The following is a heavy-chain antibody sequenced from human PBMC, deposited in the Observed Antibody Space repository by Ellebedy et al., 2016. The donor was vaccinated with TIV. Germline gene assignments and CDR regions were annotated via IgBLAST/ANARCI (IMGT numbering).Heavy chain of an antibody. J-gene: IGHJ4*02. Sequence: PGGSLRLSCAASGFTFGRYWMSWVRQAPGKGLEWVANIKTDGSVKYYVDSVKGRFTISRDNAKNSLYLQMNSLRVEDTALYYCAMNDYGDHGDYFASWGQGTVVTVSS. CDR1: GFTFGRYW. CDR2: IKTDGSVK. CDR3: AMNDYGDHGDYFAS. D-gene: IGHD4-17*01. V-gene: IGHV3-7*01.